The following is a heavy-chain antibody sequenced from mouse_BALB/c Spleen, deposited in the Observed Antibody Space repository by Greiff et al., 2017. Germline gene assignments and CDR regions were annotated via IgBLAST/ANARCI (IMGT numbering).Heavy chain of an antibody. V-gene: IGHV1-5*01. CDR3: TTTTPYAIDY. J-gene: IGHJ4*01. Sequence: EVQLQQSGTVLARPGASVKMSCKASGYSFTSYWMHWVKQRPGQGLEWIGAIYPGNSDTSYNQKFKGKAKLTAVTSASTAYMELSSLTNEDSAVYYCTTTTPYAIDYWGQGTSVTVSS. D-gene: IGHD2-12*01. CDR1: GYSFTSYW. CDR2: IYPGNSDT.